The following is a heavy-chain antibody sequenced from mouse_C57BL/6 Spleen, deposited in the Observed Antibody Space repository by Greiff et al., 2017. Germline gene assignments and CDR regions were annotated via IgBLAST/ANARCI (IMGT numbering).Heavy chain of an antibody. CDR3: ARGVTTDWYFDV. V-gene: IGHV1-20*01. Sequence: VQLQQSGPELVKPGDSVKISCKASGYSFTGYFMNWVMQSHGKSLEWIGRINPYNGDTFYNQKFKGKATLTVDKSSSTAHMELRSRTSEDSAVYYCARGVTTDWYFDVWGTGTTVTVSS. CDR2: INPYNGDT. D-gene: IGHD1-1*01. J-gene: IGHJ1*03. CDR1: GYSFTGYF.